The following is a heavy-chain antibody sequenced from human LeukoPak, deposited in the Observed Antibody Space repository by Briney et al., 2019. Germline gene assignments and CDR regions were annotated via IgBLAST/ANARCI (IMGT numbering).Heavy chain of an antibody. J-gene: IGHJ4*02. D-gene: IGHD6-19*01. CDR1: EFTFSSYG. CDR3: VKDRYSSGFPFDC. CDR2: ITGDGTRT. Sequence: GSLRLSCLASEFTFSSYGMQWVRQAPGKGPEYVARITGDGTRTYYADSVKGRFTISRDNSKNTLYLQLSSLRTEDTAVYYCVKDRYSSGFPFDCWGQGTLVTVSS. V-gene: IGHV3-64D*09.